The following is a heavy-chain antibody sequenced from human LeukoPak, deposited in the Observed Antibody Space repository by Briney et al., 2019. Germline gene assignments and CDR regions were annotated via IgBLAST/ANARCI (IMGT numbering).Heavy chain of an antibody. CDR3: ARHYYDSSGYYVGYSTFDY. D-gene: IGHD3-22*01. CDR1: GSSFTSYW. J-gene: IGHJ4*02. Sequence: GESLQISCQGSGSSFTSYWIGGGRQLPGKGLEGMGIIYPGDSDTKYSPSFQGQVTISADKSISTAYLQWSSLKASDTAMYYCARHYYDSSGYYVGYSTFDYWGQGTLVTVSA. V-gene: IGHV5-51*01. CDR2: IYPGDSDT.